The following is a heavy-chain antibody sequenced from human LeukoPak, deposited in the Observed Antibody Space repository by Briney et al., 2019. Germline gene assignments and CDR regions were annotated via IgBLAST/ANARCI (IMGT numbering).Heavy chain of an antibody. CDR3: LTSTRSHRFDY. CDR1: GFTFSSYW. Sequence: GGSLRLSCAASGFTFSSYWMCWVRQPPGKGLEWVAIIKQDGSDNYYVDSVEGRFIISTDNAKNSLYLQMNSLRAEDTAVYYCLTSTRSHRFDYWGQGTLVTVSS. J-gene: IGHJ4*02. D-gene: IGHD2-15*01. CDR2: IKQDGSDN. V-gene: IGHV3-7*01.